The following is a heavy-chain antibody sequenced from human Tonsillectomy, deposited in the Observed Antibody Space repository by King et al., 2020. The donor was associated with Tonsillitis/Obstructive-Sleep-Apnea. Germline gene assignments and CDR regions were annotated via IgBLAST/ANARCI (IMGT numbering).Heavy chain of an antibody. J-gene: IGHJ5*02. CDR2: IYYSGST. CDR3: SRGTFYDFWSASNWFDP. V-gene: IGHV4-39*01. Sequence: QLQESGPGLVKPSETLSLTCTVSGGSISSSSYYWGWIRQPPGKGLEWIGSIYYSGSTYYNPSLKSRVTISVDTSKNQFSLKLSSVTAADTAVYYWSRGTFYDFWSASNWFDPWGQGTLVTVSS. D-gene: IGHD3-3*01. CDR1: GGSISSSSYY.